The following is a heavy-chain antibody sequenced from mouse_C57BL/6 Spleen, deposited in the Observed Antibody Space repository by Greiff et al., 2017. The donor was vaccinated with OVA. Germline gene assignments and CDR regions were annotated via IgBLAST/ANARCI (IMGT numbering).Heavy chain of an antibody. CDR1: GYTFTSYW. Sequence: VQLQQPGAELVKPGASVKLSCKASGYTFTSYWMHWVKQRPGQGLEWIGMIHPNSGSTNYNEKFKSKATLTVDKSSSTAYMQLSSLTSEDSAVYYCAKTRTKDYAMDYWGQGTSVTVSS. D-gene: IGHD1-3*01. CDR3: AKTRTKDYAMDY. J-gene: IGHJ4*01. CDR2: IHPNSGST. V-gene: IGHV1-64*01.